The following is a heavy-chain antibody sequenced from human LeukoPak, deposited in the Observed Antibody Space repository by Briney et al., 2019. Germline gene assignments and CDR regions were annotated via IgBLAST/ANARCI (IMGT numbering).Heavy chain of an antibody. CDR3: ARGGETRTRNAFDI. J-gene: IGHJ3*02. CDR2: IYTSWST. Sequence: SDTLSLTCTVSGGSISSYCWSWLRQPAAKGLEWVGRIYTSWSTNYNPSLNRRVTMSVGTSNHQFSLKLSSVTAADTAVYYCARGGETRTRNAFDICGQGTMVTASS. CDR1: GGSISSYC. V-gene: IGHV4-4*07. D-gene: IGHD3-10*01.